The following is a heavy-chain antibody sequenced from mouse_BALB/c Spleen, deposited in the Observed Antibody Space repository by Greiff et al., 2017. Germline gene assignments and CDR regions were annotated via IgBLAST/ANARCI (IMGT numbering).Heavy chain of an antibody. D-gene: IGHD1-3*01. CDR1: GYTFTDYA. Sequence: QVQLQQSGAELVRPGVSVKISCKGSGYTFTDYAMHWVKQSHAKSLEWIGVISTYYGDASYNQKFKGKATMTVDKSSSTAYMELARLTSEDSAIYYCARSDNLAYWGQGTLVTVSA. J-gene: IGHJ3*01. CDR3: ARSDNLAY. CDR2: ISTYYGDA. V-gene: IGHV1S137*01.